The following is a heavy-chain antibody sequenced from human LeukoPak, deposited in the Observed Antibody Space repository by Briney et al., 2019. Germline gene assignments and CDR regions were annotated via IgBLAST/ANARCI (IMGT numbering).Heavy chain of an antibody. V-gene: IGHV4-61*02. Sequence: PSQTLSLTCTVSGGSISSGSYYWSWIRQPAGKGLEWIGRIYTSGSTNYNPSLKSRVTISVDTSKNQFSLKLSSVTAADTAVYYCARGRGSTPSRVFDYWGQGTLVTVSS. CDR2: IYTSGST. J-gene: IGHJ4*02. D-gene: IGHD5-24*01. CDR3: ARGRGSTPSRVFDY. CDR1: GGSISSGSYY.